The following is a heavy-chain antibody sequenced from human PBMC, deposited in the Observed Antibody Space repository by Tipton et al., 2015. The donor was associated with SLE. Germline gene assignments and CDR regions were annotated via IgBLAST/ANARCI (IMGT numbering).Heavy chain of an antibody. CDR3: VRYMTKVTPYNYYGLDV. Sequence: TLSLTCTVSGGSISTYYWSWIRQPPGKGLGWIGYVHNSGSSNYNPSLKSRVTFSVDTSKNQVSLKLTSVTAADTALYYCVRYMTKVTPYNYYGLDVWGQGTTVIVSS. CDR1: GGSISTYY. CDR2: VHNSGSS. D-gene: IGHD4-17*01. J-gene: IGHJ6*02. V-gene: IGHV4-59*08.